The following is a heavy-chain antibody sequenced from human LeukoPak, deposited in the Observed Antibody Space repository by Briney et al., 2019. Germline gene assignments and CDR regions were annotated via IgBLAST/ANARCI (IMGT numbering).Heavy chain of an antibody. D-gene: IGHD2-21*01. CDR1: EFTFSSYS. CDR2: ISSSSSYI. J-gene: IGHJ4*01. V-gene: IGHV3-21*04. Sequence: GGSLRLSCVASEFTFSSYSMNWVRQAPGKGLEWVSSISSSSSYIYYADSVKGRFTISRDNAKNSLFLQMNGLRPEDTALYYCATDPRLLIYWGHGTLVTVSS. CDR3: ATDPRLLIY.